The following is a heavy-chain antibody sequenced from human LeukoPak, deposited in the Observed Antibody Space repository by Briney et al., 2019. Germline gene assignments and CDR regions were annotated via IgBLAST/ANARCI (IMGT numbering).Heavy chain of an antibody. CDR3: ARRPVRGLYYFDH. Sequence: NPSETLSLTCTVSGGSISGYYWSWIRQPPGKGLEWIGYIYYSGSTNYNPSLKSRITISLDTSKNQFSLKLTSVTAADTAVYYCARRPVRGLYYFDHWGQGTLVTVSS. D-gene: IGHD3/OR15-3a*01. CDR2: IYYSGST. J-gene: IGHJ4*02. CDR1: GGSISGYY. V-gene: IGHV4-59*08.